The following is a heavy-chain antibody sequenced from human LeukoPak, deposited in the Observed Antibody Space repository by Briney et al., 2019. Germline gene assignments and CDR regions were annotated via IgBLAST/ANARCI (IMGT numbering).Heavy chain of an antibody. CDR1: GYTFTSYG. J-gene: IGHJ5*02. D-gene: IGHD6-19*01. CDR2: ISAYNGNT. V-gene: IGHV1-18*01. Sequence: ASVKVSCKASGYTFTSYGISWVRQAPGQGLEWMGWISAYNGNTNYAQKLQGRVTMTTDTSTSTAYMELRSLRSDDTAVYSCVRAGLAVASWWFDPWGQGTLVTVSS. CDR3: VRAGLAVASWWFDP.